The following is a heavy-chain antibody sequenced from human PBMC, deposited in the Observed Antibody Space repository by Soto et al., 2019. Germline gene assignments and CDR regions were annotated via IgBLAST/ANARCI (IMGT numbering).Heavy chain of an antibody. CDR1: GYTFTGYY. Sequence: AXVKVSYKASGYTFTGYYLHWVRQAPGQCLEWMGWINPNNGGTNYAQKFQGWVTMTRDTSISTAYMELSRLRSDDTAVYYCAKAGTIPPYYYYFYMDVWGKGTTVTVSS. D-gene: IGHD2-2*01. V-gene: IGHV1-2*04. CDR3: AKAGTIPPYYYYFYMDV. J-gene: IGHJ6*03. CDR2: INPNNGGT.